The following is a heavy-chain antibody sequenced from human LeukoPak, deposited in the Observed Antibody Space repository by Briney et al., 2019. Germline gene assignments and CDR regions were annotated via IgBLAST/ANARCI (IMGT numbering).Heavy chain of an antibody. CDR2: IYTSGST. Sequence: SQTLSLTCTVSGGSISSGSYYWSWIRQPAGKGLEWIGRIYTSGSTNYNPSLKSRVTISVDTSKNQFSLKLSSVTAADTSVYYCARDGAARPQWGSYYYYYYMDVWGKGTTVTVSS. CDR3: ARDGAARPQWGSYYYYYYMDV. V-gene: IGHV4-61*02. D-gene: IGHD6-6*01. CDR1: GGSISSGSYY. J-gene: IGHJ6*03.